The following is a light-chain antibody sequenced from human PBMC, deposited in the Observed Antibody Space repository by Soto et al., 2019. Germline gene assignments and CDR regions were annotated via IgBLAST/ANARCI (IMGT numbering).Light chain of an antibody. Sequence: ETVLTQSPGTLSLSPGERATLSCRASQSVTNSYLAWFQQKTGQAPRLLIFGALSRATGIPDRFSGSVSGTDFTLTISRLEPEDFAVYYCQQYATSPWTFGQGTKVEVK. J-gene: IGKJ1*01. CDR1: QSVTNSY. CDR3: QQYATSPWT. V-gene: IGKV3-20*01. CDR2: GAL.